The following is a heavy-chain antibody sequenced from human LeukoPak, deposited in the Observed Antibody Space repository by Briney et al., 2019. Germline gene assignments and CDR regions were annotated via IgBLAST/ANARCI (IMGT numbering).Heavy chain of an antibody. D-gene: IGHD2-8*02. J-gene: IGHJ4*02. CDR1: GFTVSGDY. Sequence: GGSLRLSCAASGFTVSGDYMSWVRQTPGKGLEWVSLIYGGGSTFYADSVKGRFTISRDSSKNTLYLQMNNLRVEDTAVYYCARDRGCTAGSCYSDYWGQGVQVTVSS. CDR2: IYGGGST. V-gene: IGHV3-66*01. CDR3: ARDRGCTAGSCYSDY.